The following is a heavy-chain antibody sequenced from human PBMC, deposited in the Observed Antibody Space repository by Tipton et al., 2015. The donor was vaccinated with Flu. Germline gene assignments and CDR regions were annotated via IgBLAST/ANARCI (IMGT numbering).Heavy chain of an antibody. J-gene: IGHJ4*02. V-gene: IGHV3-23*01. D-gene: IGHD7-27*01. CDR2: IGGGGATT. CDR3: ASLTGDDY. CDR1: GFTFSRYA. Sequence: SLRLSCTASGFTFSRYAMSWVRQAPGKGLEWVSAIGGGGATTYFADSVKGRFTISRDNAKTSLYLQLNSLRAEDTAVYFCASLTGDDYWGQGNLVTVSS.